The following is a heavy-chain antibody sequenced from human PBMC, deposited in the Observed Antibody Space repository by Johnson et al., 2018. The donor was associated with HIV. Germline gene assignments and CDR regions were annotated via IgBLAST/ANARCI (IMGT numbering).Heavy chain of an antibody. CDR1: GFSFSSYA. CDR3: ARGFDAFDI. CDR2: IAASGDST. V-gene: IGHV3-23*04. J-gene: IGHJ3*02. Sequence: VQLVEYGGGLVQPGGSLRLSCAASGFSFSSYAMSWVRQAPGTGLEWVSLIAASGDSTYYADSVRGRFTISRDNSKNTLYLQMNSLRAEDTAVYYCARGFDAFDIWGQGTMVTVSS.